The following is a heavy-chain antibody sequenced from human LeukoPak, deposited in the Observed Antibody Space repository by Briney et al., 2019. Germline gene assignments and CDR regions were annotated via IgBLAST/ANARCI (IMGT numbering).Heavy chain of an antibody. D-gene: IGHD6-13*01. CDR1: GFTFSSYG. CDR2: IWYDGSNK. J-gene: IGHJ4*02. V-gene: IGHV3-33*01. CDR3: ARDRNSSSCFDY. Sequence: GGSLRLSCAASGFTFSSYGMHWVRQAPGKGLEWMAVIWYDGSNKYYADSVKGRFTISRDNSKNTLYLQMNSLRAGDTAVYYCARDRNSSSCFDYWGQGTLVTVSS.